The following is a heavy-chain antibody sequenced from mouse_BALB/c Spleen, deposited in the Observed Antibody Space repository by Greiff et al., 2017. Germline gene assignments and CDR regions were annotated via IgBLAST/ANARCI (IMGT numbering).Heavy chain of an antibody. J-gene: IGHJ3*01. V-gene: IGHV2-9*02. CDR2: IWAGGST. Sequence: VQGVESGPGLVAPSQSLSITCTVSGFSLTSYGVHWVRQPPGKGLEWLGVIWAGGSTNYNSALMSRLSISKDNSKSQVFLKMNSLHTDDTAMYYCARGIYYGNYVGAYWGQGTLVTVSA. CDR1: GFSLTSYG. CDR3: ARGIYYGNYVGAY. D-gene: IGHD2-1*01.